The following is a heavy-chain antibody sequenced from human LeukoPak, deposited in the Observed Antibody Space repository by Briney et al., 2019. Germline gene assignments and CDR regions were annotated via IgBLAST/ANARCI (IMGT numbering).Heavy chain of an antibody. J-gene: IGHJ4*02. D-gene: IGHD5-18*01. Sequence: SETLSLTCTVPGGSISSYYWSWIRQPAGKGLEWIGRIYTSGSTNYNPSLKSRVTMSVDTSKNQFSLKLSSVTAADTAVYYCARDRGYTAMDWGYFDYWGQGTLVTVSS. CDR2: IYTSGST. CDR3: ARDRGYTAMDWGYFDY. V-gene: IGHV4-4*07. CDR1: GGSISSYY.